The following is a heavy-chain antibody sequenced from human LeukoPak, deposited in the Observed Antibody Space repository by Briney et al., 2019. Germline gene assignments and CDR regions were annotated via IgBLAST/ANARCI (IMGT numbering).Heavy chain of an antibody. Sequence: GGSLRLSCAASGFTFSSYWMTWVRQTPGKGLEWVANIKQDGSEKDYVDSVKGRFTISRDNAKNSLYLQMNSLRAEDTAVYYCARVRGGYCSSTSWSMGLGAFDIWGQGTMVTVSS. CDR3: ARVRGGYCSSTSWSMGLGAFDI. J-gene: IGHJ3*02. V-gene: IGHV3-7*03. D-gene: IGHD2-2*01. CDR2: IKQDGSEK. CDR1: GFTFSSYW.